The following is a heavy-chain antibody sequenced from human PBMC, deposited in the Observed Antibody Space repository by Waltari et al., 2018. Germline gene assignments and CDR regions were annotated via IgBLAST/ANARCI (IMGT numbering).Heavy chain of an antibody. CDR3: ARERGGGDREVYYYYGMDV. CDR2: IIPIFGTA. D-gene: IGHD2-21*02. J-gene: IGHJ6*02. V-gene: IGHV1-69*05. Sequence: RQAPGQGLEWMGGIIPIFGTANYAQKFQGRVTITTDESTSTAYMELSSLRSEDTAVYYCARERGGGDREVYYYYGMDVWGQGTTVTVSS.